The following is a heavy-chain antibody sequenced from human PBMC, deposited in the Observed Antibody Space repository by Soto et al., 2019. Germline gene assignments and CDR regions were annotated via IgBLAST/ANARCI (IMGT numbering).Heavy chain of an antibody. CDR2: IYYSGST. CDR3: ARGRIHDYGGPGRYYFDY. Sequence: PSETLSLTCTVSGGSISSGGYYWSWIRQHPGKGLEWIGYIYYSGSTYYNPSLKSRVTISVDTSKNQFSLKLSSVTAADTAVYYCARGRIHDYGGPGRYYFDYWGQGTLVTVSS. D-gene: IGHD4-17*01. CDR1: GGSISSGGYY. J-gene: IGHJ4*02. V-gene: IGHV4-31*03.